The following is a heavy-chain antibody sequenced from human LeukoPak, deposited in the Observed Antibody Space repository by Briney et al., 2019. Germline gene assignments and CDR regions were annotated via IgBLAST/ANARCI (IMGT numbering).Heavy chain of an antibody. V-gene: IGHV3-66*01. CDR1: EFSVGSNY. CDR3: ARGRIVVVPAAMGY. CDR2: IYSGGST. D-gene: IGHD2-2*01. Sequence: GGSLRLSCAASEFSVGSNYMTWVRQAPGKGLEWVSLIYSGGSTYYADSVKGRFTISRDNSKNTLYLQMNSLRAEDTAVYYCARGRIVVVPAAMGYWGQGTLVTVSS. J-gene: IGHJ4*02.